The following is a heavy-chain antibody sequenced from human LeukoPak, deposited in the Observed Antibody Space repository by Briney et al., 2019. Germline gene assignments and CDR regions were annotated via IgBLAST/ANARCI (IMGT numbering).Heavy chain of an antibody. V-gene: IGHV1-18*01. J-gene: IGHJ4*02. CDR3: ATETSSKGSSGWPSFDY. D-gene: IGHD6-19*01. Sequence: ASVKVSCKASGYTFTSYGISWVRQAPGQGLEWMGWISAYNGNTNYAQKFQGRVTMTEDTSTDTAYMELSSLRSEDTAVYYCATETSSKGSSGWPSFDYWGQGTLVTVSS. CDR2: ISAYNGNT. CDR1: GYTFTSYG.